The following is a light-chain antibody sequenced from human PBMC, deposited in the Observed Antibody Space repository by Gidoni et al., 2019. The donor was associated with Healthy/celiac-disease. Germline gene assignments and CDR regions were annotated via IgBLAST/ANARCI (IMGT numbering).Light chain of an antibody. V-gene: IGKV2-28*01. CDR2: LGS. CDR1: QSLLHSNGYNY. Sequence: DIVMTQPPLSLPVTHGEPASISCRSSQSLLHSNGYNYLDWYLQKPGQSPQLLIYLGSNRASGVPDRFSGSGSGTDFTLKISRVEAADVGVYYCMQARQTPRTFXQXTKVXIK. CDR3: MQARQTPRT. J-gene: IGKJ1*01.